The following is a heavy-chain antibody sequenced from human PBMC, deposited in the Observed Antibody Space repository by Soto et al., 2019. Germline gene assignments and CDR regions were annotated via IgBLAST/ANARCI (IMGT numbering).Heavy chain of an antibody. V-gene: IGHV4-61*01. CDR3: ARGHYYDSSTRDV. CDR1: GGSVSSGSYY. Sequence: PSETLSLTCTVSGGSVSSGSYYWSWIRQPPGKGLEWIGYIYYSGSTNYNPSLKSRVTISVDTPKNQFSLKLSSVTAADTAVYYCARGHYYDSSTRDVWGQGTTVTVSS. J-gene: IGHJ6*02. D-gene: IGHD3-22*01. CDR2: IYYSGST.